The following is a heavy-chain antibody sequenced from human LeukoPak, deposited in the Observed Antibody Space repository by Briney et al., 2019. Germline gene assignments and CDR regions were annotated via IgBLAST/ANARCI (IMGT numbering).Heavy chain of an antibody. Sequence: KFQGRVTITRDTSASTAYMELSSLRSEDTAVYYCARGDYPYYYYGMDVWGQGTTVTVPS. J-gene: IGHJ6*02. CDR3: ARGDYPYYYYGMDV. D-gene: IGHD4-17*01. V-gene: IGHV1-3*01.